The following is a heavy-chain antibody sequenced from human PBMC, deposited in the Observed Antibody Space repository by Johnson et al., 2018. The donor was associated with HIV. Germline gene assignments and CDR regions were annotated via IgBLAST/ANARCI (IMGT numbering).Heavy chain of an antibody. V-gene: IGHV3-20*04. J-gene: IGHJ3*02. CDR1: GFTFDDYG. CDR3: AKDSSSLWFGELVDAFDI. D-gene: IGHD3-10*01. Sequence: VQLVESGGAVVRPGGSLRLSCAASGFTFDDYGMTWVRQAPGKGLEWVSGINWNGGSTGYADSVRGRFTISRDNAKNSLYLQMNSLRAEDTALYYCAKDSSSLWFGELVDAFDIWGQGTMVTVSS. CDR2: INWNGGST.